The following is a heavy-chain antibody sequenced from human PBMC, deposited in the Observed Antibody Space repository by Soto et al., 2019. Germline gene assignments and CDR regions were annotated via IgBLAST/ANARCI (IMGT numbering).Heavy chain of an antibody. Sequence: LTYAVYGGKVSGSCWSRIRQNPGKGLEWIGEINHSGSTNYNPSLKSRVTISVDTSKNQFSLKLSSVTAADTAVYYCARMTTDTNYLDYWGQGTLVTVFS. CDR2: INHSGST. CDR3: ARMTTDTNYLDY. V-gene: IGHV4-34*01. CDR1: GGKVSGSC. D-gene: IGHD4-17*01. J-gene: IGHJ4*02.